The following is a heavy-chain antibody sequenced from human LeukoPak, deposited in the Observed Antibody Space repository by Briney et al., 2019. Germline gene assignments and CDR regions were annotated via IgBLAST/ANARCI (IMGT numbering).Heavy chain of an antibody. CDR1: GYSISSGLY. CDR2: VYYGGST. D-gene: IGHD2-2*01. Sequence: SETLSLTCAVSGYSISSGLYWGWIRQPPGKGLEGIGSVYYGGSTYYNPSLKSRVTISVDTSKNQFSLNLRSVTGADTAVYYCARSLSTAGIDYWGQGTLVTVSS. CDR3: ARSLSTAGIDY. J-gene: IGHJ4*02. V-gene: IGHV4-38-2*01.